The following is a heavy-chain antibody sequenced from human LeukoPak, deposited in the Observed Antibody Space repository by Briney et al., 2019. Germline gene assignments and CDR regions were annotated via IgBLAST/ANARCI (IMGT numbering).Heavy chain of an antibody. J-gene: IGHJ4*02. CDR2: ISYDGSDK. CDR1: GFTFSSYG. D-gene: IGHD3-10*01. CDR3: ARGGFGELFDGSYFDY. V-gene: IGHV3-30*03. Sequence: PGRSLRLSCAASGFTFSSYGMHWVRQAPGKGLEWVAVISYDGSDKYYADSVKGRFTISRDNSKNTLHLQMNSLRAEDTAVYYCARGGFGELFDGSYFDYWGQGTLVTVSS.